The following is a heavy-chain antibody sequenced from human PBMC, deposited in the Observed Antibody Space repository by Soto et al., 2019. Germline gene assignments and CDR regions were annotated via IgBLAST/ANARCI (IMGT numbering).Heavy chain of an antibody. J-gene: IGHJ4*02. CDR3: AKGGGSYQILDY. V-gene: IGHV3-30*18. CDR1: GFTYSSYG. Sequence: QVQLVESGGGVVQPGRSLRLSCAASGFTYSSYGMHWVRQAPGKGLEWVAVISYDGSNKYYADSVKGRFTISRDNSKNTLYLQMNSLRAEDTAVYYCAKGGGSYQILDYRGQGTLVTVSS. CDR2: ISYDGSNK. D-gene: IGHD1-26*01.